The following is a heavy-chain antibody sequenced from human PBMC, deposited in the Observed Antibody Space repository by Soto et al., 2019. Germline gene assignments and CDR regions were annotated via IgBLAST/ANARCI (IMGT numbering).Heavy chain of an antibody. CDR1: GGTFSSYA. V-gene: IGHV1-69*06. J-gene: IGHJ4*02. Sequence: SVKVSCTASGGTFSSYAISWVRQAPGQGLEWMGGVIPIFGTANYAQKFQGRVTITADKSTSTAYMELSSLRSEDTAVYYCARDALGYCSSTSCRLDYWGQGTLVPSPQ. CDR2: VIPIFGTA. CDR3: ARDALGYCSSTSCRLDY. D-gene: IGHD2-2*01.